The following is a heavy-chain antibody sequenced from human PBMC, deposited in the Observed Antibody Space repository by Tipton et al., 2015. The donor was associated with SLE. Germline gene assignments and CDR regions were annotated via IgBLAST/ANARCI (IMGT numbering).Heavy chain of an antibody. V-gene: IGHV4-34*01. J-gene: IGHJ4*02. D-gene: IGHD3-10*01. CDR3: ARPMGSNRSFDY. CDR2: INHSGST. Sequence: GLVKPSETLSLTCAVYGGSFSGYYWSWIRQPPGKGLEWIGEINHSGSTNYNPSLKSRVTISVDTSKNQFSLKLSSVTAADTAVYYCARPMGSNRSFDYWGQGTLVTVSS. CDR1: GGSFSGYY.